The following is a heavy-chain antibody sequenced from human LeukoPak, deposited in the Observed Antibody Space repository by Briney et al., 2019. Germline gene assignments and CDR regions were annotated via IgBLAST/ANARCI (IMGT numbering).Heavy chain of an antibody. V-gene: IGHV3-11*01. CDR2: ISGSGNIV. D-gene: IGHD2-8*01. J-gene: IGHJ4*02. Sequence: GGSLRLSCAASLFSFSDYYMTWIRQAPGKGLDWLSYISGSGNIVYYANSVKGRFTISRDNAKNSLYSQMNNLRAEDTAVYFCARANRGVGYFDYWGQGTLVTVSS. CDR1: LFSFSDYY. CDR3: ARANRGVGYFDY.